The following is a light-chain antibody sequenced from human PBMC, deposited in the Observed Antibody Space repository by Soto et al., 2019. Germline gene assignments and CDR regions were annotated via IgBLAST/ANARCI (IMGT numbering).Light chain of an antibody. J-gene: IGKJ1*01. Sequence: DIQMTQSPSTLSASVGYIVTITCRASQSISRGLAWHHQKPGKAPKLLIYDASNLDIGVPSRFSGRGSGTEFTLTISSRQPNEFATYYCQQYNSYFWTFGQGTKVEIK. CDR1: QSISRG. CDR3: QQYNSYFWT. V-gene: IGKV1-5*01. CDR2: DAS.